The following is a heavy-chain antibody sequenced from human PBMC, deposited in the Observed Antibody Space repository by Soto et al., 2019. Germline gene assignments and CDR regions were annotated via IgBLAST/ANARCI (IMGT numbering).Heavy chain of an antibody. Sequence: GASVKVSCKASGYTFTSYDINWVRQATGQGLEWMGWMNPSGGSTSYAQKFQGRVTMTRDTSTSTVYMELSSLRSEDTAVYYCARETRITMIEEWFDPWGQGTLVTVSS. CDR1: GYTFTSYD. CDR3: ARETRITMIEEWFDP. D-gene: IGHD3-22*01. J-gene: IGHJ5*02. V-gene: IGHV1-8*01. CDR2: MNPSGGST.